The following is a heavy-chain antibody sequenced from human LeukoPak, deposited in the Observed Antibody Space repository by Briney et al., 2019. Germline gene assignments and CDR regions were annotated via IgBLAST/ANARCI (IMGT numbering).Heavy chain of an antibody. CDR2: ISGSGGST. CDR3: AKRDCSGGSCYSD. D-gene: IGHD2-15*01. J-gene: IGHJ4*02. CDR1: GFTFSSYA. Sequence: PGGSLRLSCAASGFTFSSYAMSWVRQAPGKGLEWVSAISGSGGSTYYADSVKGRFTISRDNSKNTLYLQMNSLRAEDTAEYYCAKRDCSGGSCYSDWGQGTLVTVSS. V-gene: IGHV3-23*01.